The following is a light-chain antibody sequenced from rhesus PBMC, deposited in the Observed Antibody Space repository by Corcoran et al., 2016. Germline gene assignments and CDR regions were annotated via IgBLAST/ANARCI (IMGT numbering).Light chain of an antibody. CDR1: QGINKE. CDR2: AAS. Sequence: DIQMTQSPSSLSASVGDRVTVTCRASQGINKELSWYPQKPGKAPTLLIYAASSLQSGVSSRFSGNGSGSDYTLTISSLQPEDVATFYCLQDHTTPWTFGHGTKVEIK. V-gene: IGKV1-94*01. J-gene: IGKJ1*01. CDR3: LQDHTTPWT.